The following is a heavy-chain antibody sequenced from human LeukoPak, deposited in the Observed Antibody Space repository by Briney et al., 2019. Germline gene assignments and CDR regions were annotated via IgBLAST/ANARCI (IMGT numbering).Heavy chain of an antibody. CDR2: INPNIGDA. J-gene: IGHJ5*01. V-gene: IGHV1-2*02. D-gene: IGHD2-21*02. CDR1: GYTFTDYF. Sequence: VASVKVSCKASGYTFTDYFIHWVRQAPGQGLGWMGWINPNIGDASYAQKFQDRVTMTRDRSINTAYMELSRLTSDDTAVYYCARMALDGGDSIGFDSWGQGTLVTVSS. CDR3: ARMALDGGDSIGFDS.